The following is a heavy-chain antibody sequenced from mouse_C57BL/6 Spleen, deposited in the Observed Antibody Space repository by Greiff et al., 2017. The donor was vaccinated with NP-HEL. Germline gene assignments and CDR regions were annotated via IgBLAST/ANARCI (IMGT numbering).Heavy chain of an antibody. CDR1: GFTFSSYG. CDR3: ARRAITTVLDY. D-gene: IGHD1-1*01. J-gene: IGHJ2*01. CDR2: ISSGGSYT. Sequence: EVMLVESGGDLVKPGGSLKLSCAASGFTFSSYGMSWVRQTPDKRLEWVATISSGGSYTYYPDSVKGRFTISRDNAKNTLYLQMSSLKSEDTAMYYCARRAITTVLDYWGQGTTLTVSS. V-gene: IGHV5-6*02.